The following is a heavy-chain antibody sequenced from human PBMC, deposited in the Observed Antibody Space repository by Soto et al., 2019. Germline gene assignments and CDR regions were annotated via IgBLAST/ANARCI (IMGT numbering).Heavy chain of an antibody. CDR2: INGYTGNT. V-gene: IGHV1-18*01. CDR1: GYTFTSYG. CDR3: ARPIQYYFDTSAQSAWFDP. Sequence: ASVKVSCKASGYTFTSYGFSWVRQAPGQGLEWMGWINGYTGNTHYAQKFQGRVTITADESTSTAYMELSSLRSEDTAVYYCARPIQYYFDTSAQSAWFDPWRQGTLVTVSS. D-gene: IGHD3-22*01. J-gene: IGHJ5*02.